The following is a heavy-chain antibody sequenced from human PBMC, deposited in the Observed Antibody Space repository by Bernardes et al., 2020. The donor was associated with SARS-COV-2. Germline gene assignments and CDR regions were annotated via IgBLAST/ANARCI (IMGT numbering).Heavy chain of an antibody. CDR3: ARDQGRKGATISHVAFDI. D-gene: IGHD5-12*01. Sequence: SETLSLTCTVSGGSISSYYWSWIRQPPGKGLEWIGYIYYSGSTNYNPSLKSRVTISVDTSKNQFSLKLSSVTAADTAVYYCARDQGRKGATISHVAFDIWGQGTMVTVSS. CDR1: GGSISSYY. CDR2: IYYSGST. J-gene: IGHJ3*02. V-gene: IGHV4-59*01.